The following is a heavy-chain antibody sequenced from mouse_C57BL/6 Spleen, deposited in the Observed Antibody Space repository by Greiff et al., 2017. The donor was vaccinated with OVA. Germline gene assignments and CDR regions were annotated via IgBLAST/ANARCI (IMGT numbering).Heavy chain of an antibody. D-gene: IGHD2-3*01. J-gene: IGHJ3*01. CDR1: GFNIKDYY. CDR2: IDPEAGDT. V-gene: IGHV14-1*01. Sequence: EVQLQQSGAELVRPGASVKLSCTASGFNIKDYYMHWVKQRPEQGLEWIGRIDPEAGDTEYAPKFQGKATMTADTSANTAYLQLSSLTSEDTAVYYCTTDGYYGGFAYWGQGTLVTVSA. CDR3: TTDGYYGGFAY.